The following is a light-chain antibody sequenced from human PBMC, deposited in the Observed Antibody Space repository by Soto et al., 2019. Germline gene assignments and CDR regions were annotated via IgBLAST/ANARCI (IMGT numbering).Light chain of an antibody. J-gene: IGKJ5*01. CDR2: DAS. CDR3: QQYATFPIT. CDR1: QDIRKV. Sequence: QMTHSPSSLSASVGDRVTISCRASQDIRKVLGWYQQKPGKAPNLLIYDASNLESGVPSRFSGSGSGTDFTFTISSLQPEDIASYYCQQYATFPITFGHGTRLDI. V-gene: IGKV1-33*01.